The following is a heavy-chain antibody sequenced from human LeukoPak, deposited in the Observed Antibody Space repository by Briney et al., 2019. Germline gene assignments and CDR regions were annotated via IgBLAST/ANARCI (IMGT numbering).Heavy chain of an antibody. D-gene: IGHD3-16*01. CDR1: GFTFSSYA. CDR3: AKAPRFGDHAAEYFYYYMDV. V-gene: IGHV3-23*01. Sequence: PGGSLRLSCAASGFTFSSYATSWVRQAPGKGLEWVSSIPRNGGSTYYADSVKGRFTISRDNSKNTLYVQMNSLRVDDTAVYYCAKAPRFGDHAAEYFYYYMDVWGKGTTVTVSS. CDR2: IPRNGGST. J-gene: IGHJ6*03.